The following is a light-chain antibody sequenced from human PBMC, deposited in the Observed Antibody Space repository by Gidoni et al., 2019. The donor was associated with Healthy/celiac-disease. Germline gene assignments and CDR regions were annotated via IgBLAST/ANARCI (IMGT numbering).Light chain of an antibody. V-gene: IGKV3-20*01. J-gene: IGKJ1*01. CDR2: GAS. CDR1: QSVSSSY. CDR3: QQYGSSFLT. Sequence: EIVLTQSPGTLYLSPGERATLACRASQSVSSSYLAWYQQKPGQAPRLLIYGASIRATGIPARFSGSGSGTDFTLTISRLEPEDFAVYYCQQYGSSFLTFGQGTKVEIK.